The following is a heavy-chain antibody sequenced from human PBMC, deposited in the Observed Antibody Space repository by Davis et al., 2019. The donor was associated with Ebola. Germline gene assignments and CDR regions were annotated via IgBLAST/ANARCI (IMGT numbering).Heavy chain of an antibody. CDR2: IYYSGST. CDR3: ARADYGSGSIDY. J-gene: IGHJ4*02. V-gene: IGHV4-59*11. Sequence: PSETLSLICTVSGGSISSHYWSWIRQPPGKGLEWIGYIYYSGSTNYNPSLKSRVTISVDTSKNQFSLKLSSVTAADTAVYYCARADYGSGSIDYWGQGTLVTVSS. CDR1: GGSISSHY. D-gene: IGHD3-10*01.